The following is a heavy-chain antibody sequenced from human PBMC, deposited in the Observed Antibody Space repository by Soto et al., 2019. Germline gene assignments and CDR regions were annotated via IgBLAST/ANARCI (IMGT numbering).Heavy chain of an antibody. CDR2: MNPNSGNT. J-gene: IGHJ6*02. CDR3: ASSYSNYALIDYYYYGMDV. Sequence: ASLKVSCKSSGYPFTSYGINWVRQATGQGLEWMGWMNPNSGNTGYAQKFQGRVTITRDTSASTAYMELSSLRSEDTAVYYCASSYSNYALIDYYYYGMDVWGQGTTVTVSS. V-gene: IGHV1-8*01. CDR1: GYPFTSYG. D-gene: IGHD4-4*01.